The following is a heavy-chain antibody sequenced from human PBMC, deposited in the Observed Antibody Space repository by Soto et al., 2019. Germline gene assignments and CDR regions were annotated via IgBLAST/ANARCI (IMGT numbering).Heavy chain of an antibody. J-gene: IGHJ4*02. CDR2: IWYDGSNK. CDR1: GFTFSSYG. D-gene: IGHD3-16*02. Sequence: QVQLVESGGGVVQPGRSLRLSCAASGFTFSSYGMHWVRQAPGKGLEWVAVIWYDGSNKYYAESVKGRFTISRDNSKNTLYLQMNSLRGEDTAVYYCARDYDYVWGSYPETPFDYWGQGTLVTVSS. V-gene: IGHV3-33*01. CDR3: ARDYDYVWGSYPETPFDY.